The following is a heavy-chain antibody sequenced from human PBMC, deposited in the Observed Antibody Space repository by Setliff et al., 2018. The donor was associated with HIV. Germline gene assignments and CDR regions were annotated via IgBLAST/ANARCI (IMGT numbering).Heavy chain of an antibody. CDR3: ARGVPAVTGYHFDY. D-gene: IGHD6-19*01. Sequence: AGGSLRLSCAASGFTFNKAWMNWVRQAPGRGLEWVGRVKSKRDGGTVDYAAPVKGRFTISRDDSKSIAYLQMNSLKTEDTAVYYCARGVPAVTGYHFDYWGQGTLVTVSS. J-gene: IGHJ4*02. CDR2: VKSKRDGGTV. CDR1: GFTFNKAW. V-gene: IGHV3-15*07.